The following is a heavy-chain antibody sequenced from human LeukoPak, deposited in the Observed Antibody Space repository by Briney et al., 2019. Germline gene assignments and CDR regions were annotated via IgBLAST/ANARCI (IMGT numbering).Heavy chain of an antibody. CDR2: IYSSGST. Sequence: SETLSLTCTVAGGSISSYYWSWIRQPAGEGLEWIGRIYSSGSTSYNPSLKSRVTMSVDTSKNQFSLKLSSVTAADTAVYYCARDLADYFDYWGQGTLVTVSS. CDR1: GGSISSYY. V-gene: IGHV4-4*07. J-gene: IGHJ4*02. D-gene: IGHD2-21*01. CDR3: ARDLADYFDY.